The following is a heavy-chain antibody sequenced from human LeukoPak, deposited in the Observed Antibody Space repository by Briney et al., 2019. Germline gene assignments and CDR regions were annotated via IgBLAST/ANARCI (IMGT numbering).Heavy chain of an antibody. J-gene: IGHJ3*01. CDR1: GFTFSSYA. V-gene: IGHV3-30-3*01. D-gene: IGHD4-23*01. Sequence: PGGSLRLSCAASGFTFSSYAMHWVRQAPGKGLEWVAVISYDGSNKYYADSVKGRFTISRDNSKNTLYLQMNSLRVEDTAVYYCARLRNVGGNPHPFNVWGQGTTVTVSS. CDR3: ARLRNVGGNPHPFNV. CDR2: ISYDGSNK.